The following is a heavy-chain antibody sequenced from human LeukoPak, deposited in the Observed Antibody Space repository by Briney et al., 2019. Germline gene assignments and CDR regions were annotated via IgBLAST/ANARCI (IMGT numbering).Heavy chain of an antibody. J-gene: IGHJ4*02. CDR2: IADTI. Sequence: PGGSLRLSCAASGFTFSDYYMSWIRQAPGKGLEWVSFIADTIYYADSVKGRFTISRDNAKNSLYLQMNSLRAEDTAVYYCARKNGLDYWGQGTLVTVSS. CDR3: ARKNGLDY. V-gene: IGHV3-11*04. CDR1: GFTFSDYY.